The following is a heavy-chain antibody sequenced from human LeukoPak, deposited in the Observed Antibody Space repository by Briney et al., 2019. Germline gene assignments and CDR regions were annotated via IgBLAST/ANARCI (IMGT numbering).Heavy chain of an antibody. CDR1: GYTFTSYG. V-gene: IGHV1-18*01. Sequence: ASVKVSCKASGYTFTSYGISWVRQAPGQGLEWMGRISAYNGNTNYAQKLQGRVTMTTDTSTSTAYMELRSLRSDDTAVYYCARDPALTVPTNWFDPWGQGTLVTVSS. CDR2: ISAYNGNT. D-gene: IGHD2-2*01. CDR3: ARDPALTVPTNWFDP. J-gene: IGHJ5*02.